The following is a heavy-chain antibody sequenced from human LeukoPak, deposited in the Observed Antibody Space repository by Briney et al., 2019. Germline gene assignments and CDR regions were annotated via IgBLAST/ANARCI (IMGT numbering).Heavy chain of an antibody. D-gene: IGHD2-2*01. Sequence: ASVKVSCKASGGTFSSYAISWVRQAPGQGLEWMGGIIPIFGTANYAQKFQGRVTITADESTSTAYMELSSLRSEDTAVYYCARDYCSSTSCLFDYWGQGTLVSVSS. CDR3: ARDYCSSTSCLFDY. CDR1: GGTFSSYA. V-gene: IGHV1-69*13. J-gene: IGHJ4*02. CDR2: IIPIFGTA.